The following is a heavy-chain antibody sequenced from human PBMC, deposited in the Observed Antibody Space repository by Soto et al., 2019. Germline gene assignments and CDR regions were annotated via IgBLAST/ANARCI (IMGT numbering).Heavy chain of an antibody. Sequence: PSETLSLTCTVSGGSVSSGSHYWSWIRQPPGKGLEWNGYIHYSGSTNYNPSLKSRVTISVDTSKNQFSLKLSSVTAADTAVYYCARASYGYFYDYWGQGTLVTVSS. CDR1: GGSVSSGSHY. CDR3: ARASYGYFYDY. V-gene: IGHV4-61*01. D-gene: IGHD5-18*01. CDR2: IHYSGST. J-gene: IGHJ4*02.